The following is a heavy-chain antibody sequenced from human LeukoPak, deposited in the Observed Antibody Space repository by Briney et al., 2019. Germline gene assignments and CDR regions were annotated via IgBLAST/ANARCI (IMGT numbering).Heavy chain of an antibody. V-gene: IGHV1-2*02. D-gene: IGHD4-17*01. Sequence: GPSVKVSCKTSGYTFTANYMQWVRQAPGQGREWMGWLNPNSGATKYAQKFQGRVTMTRDTSINTAYMELRSLRSDDTAFYYCARDHGDTYNWFDPWGQGTLVTVSS. CDR2: LNPNSGAT. J-gene: IGHJ5*02. CDR3: ARDHGDTYNWFDP. CDR1: GYTFTANY.